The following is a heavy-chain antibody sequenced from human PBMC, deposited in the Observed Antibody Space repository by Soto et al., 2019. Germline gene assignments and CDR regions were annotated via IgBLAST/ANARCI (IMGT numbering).Heavy chain of an antibody. CDR3: AKGGRRDGLFDP. J-gene: IGHJ5*02. CDR1: GFTFSSYA. Sequence: VGSLRLSCAASGFTFSSYAMGWVRQAPGKGLEWVSAISGSGGSTYYADSVKGRFTISRDNSKNTLYLQMNSLRAEDTAVYYCAKGGRRDGLFDPWGQGTLVTVSS. CDR2: ISGSGGST. D-gene: IGHD3-10*01. V-gene: IGHV3-23*01.